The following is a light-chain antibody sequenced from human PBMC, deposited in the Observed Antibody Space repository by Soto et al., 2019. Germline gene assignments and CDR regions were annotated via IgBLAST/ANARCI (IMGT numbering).Light chain of an antibody. V-gene: IGKV3-15*01. J-gene: IGKJ2*01. CDR3: QQYNNWPHT. CDR1: QSVSSK. CDR2: GVS. Sequence: ELVMTQSPATLSLSPGDRANLSCRASQSVSSKLAWFKQKPGQAPSILIYGVSNRANGVPVRFSGSGSGKEFNLTVNRLQSEDFAVYYCQQYNNWPHTCGQGTKVDIK.